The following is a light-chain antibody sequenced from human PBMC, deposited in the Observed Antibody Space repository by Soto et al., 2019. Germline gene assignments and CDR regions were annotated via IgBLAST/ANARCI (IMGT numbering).Light chain of an antibody. J-gene: IGKJ5*01. Sequence: EVVLTQSPATLSVSQGERATLSCRASQSVSSYLAWYQQKPGQAPRLLIYDASNRATGIPARFSGSGSGTDFTLTISSLEPEDFAFYDCQQRSNSVTFGQGTRVEIK. V-gene: IGKV3-11*01. CDR1: QSVSSY. CDR2: DAS. CDR3: QQRSNSVT.